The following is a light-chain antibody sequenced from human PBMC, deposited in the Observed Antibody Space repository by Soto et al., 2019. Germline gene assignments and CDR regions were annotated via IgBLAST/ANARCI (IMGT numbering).Light chain of an antibody. Sequence: DIQMSQSPSTLSGSVGDRVTITCRASQTISSWLAWYQQKPGKASKLLIYKASTLKSGVPSRFSGSGSGTEFTLTISSLQPDDFATYYCQHYNSYSEAFGQGTKVE. CDR3: QHYNSYSEA. CDR1: QTISSW. V-gene: IGKV1-5*03. CDR2: KAS. J-gene: IGKJ1*01.